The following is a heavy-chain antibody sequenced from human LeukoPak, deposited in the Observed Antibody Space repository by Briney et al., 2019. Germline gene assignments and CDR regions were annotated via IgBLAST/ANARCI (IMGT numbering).Heavy chain of an antibody. CDR2: IYYSGST. CDR1: GGSISGGGYY. Sequence: PSQTLSLTCTVSGGSISGGGYYWRWTRHHPGRGLEWIGYIYYSGSTYYNPSLKSRVTISVDTSKNQFSLKLSSVTAADTAVYYCARCSAPTGDFDGWGQGTLVTVPS. D-gene: IGHD2-15*01. J-gene: IGHJ4*02. V-gene: IGHV4-31*03. CDR3: ARCSAPTGDFDG.